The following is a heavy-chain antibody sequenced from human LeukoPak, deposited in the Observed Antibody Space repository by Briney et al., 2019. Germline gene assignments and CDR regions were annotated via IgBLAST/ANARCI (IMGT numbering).Heavy chain of an antibody. CDR2: ISGSGDTA. CDR1: RFTFSTYA. CDR3: AKDRLYYDFWSGSFDY. D-gene: IGHD3-3*01. V-gene: IGHV3-23*01. J-gene: IGHJ4*02. Sequence: PGGSLRLSCTASRFTFSTYAMSWVRQAPGKGLQWVSAISGSGDTAFYADSVKGRFTISRDNSKNTLYLQMNSLRAEDTAVYYCAKDRLYYDFWSGSFDYWGQGTLVTVSS.